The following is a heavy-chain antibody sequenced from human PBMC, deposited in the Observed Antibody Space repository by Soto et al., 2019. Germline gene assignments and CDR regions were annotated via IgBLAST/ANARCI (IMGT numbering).Heavy chain of an antibody. D-gene: IGHD6-13*01. Sequence: PGGSLRLSCEASGFTFSGYWMSWVRQAPGKGLEWVADIKHDGSVQYYVDSVKGRFAISRDNAKNSLHLQMNSLSAEDTAFYYCVKDESINWYSGHFRHWGQGTLVTVSS. CDR1: GFTFSGYW. CDR3: VKDESINWYSGHFRH. V-gene: IGHV3-7*03. J-gene: IGHJ1*01. CDR2: IKHDGSVQ.